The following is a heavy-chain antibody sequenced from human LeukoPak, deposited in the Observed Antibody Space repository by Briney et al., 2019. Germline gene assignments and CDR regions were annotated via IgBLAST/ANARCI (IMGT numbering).Heavy chain of an antibody. V-gene: IGHV3-74*01. Sequence: GGSLRLSCAASGLTVSSNCMSWVRQAPGKGLVWVSRINSDGSRTTYADSVKGRFAISRDNAKNTLYLQMNSLRAEDTAVYYCARGPMVRTNLFDYWGQGTLVTVSS. CDR2: INSDGSRT. J-gene: IGHJ4*02. CDR1: GLTVSSNC. D-gene: IGHD3-10*01. CDR3: ARGPMVRTNLFDY.